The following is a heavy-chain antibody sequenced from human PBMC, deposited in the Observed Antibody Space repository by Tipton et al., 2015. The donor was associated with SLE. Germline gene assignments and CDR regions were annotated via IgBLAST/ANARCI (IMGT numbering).Heavy chain of an antibody. J-gene: IGHJ6*02. CDR1: GGSISSNSYY. D-gene: IGHD4-23*01. CDR3: ARLPEKAVGYSYGMDV. Sequence: TLSLTCSVSGGSISSNSYYWGWIRQPPGKGLEWIGSIFYTGTAYYNPSLKGRVTMFVDTSKNQFSLNLNFVTAADTAVYYCARLPEKAVGYSYGMDVWGQGTTVTVSS. V-gene: IGHV4-39*01. CDR2: IFYTGTA.